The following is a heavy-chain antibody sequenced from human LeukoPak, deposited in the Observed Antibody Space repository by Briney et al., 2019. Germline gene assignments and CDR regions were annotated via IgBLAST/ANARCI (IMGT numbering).Heavy chain of an antibody. CDR1: GGSISSSSYY. V-gene: IGHV4-39*01. Sequence: SETLSLTCTVSGGSISSSSYYWGWIRQPPGKGLEWIGSIYYSGSTYYNPSLKSRVTISVDTSKNQFSLKLSSVTAADTAVYYCAGLRNYYDSSGYTDAFDIWGQGTMVTVCS. CDR2: IYYSGST. D-gene: IGHD3-22*01. J-gene: IGHJ3*02. CDR3: AGLRNYYDSSGYTDAFDI.